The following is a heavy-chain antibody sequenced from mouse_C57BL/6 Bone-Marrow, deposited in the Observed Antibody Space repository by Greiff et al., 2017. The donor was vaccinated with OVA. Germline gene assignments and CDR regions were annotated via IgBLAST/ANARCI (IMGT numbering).Heavy chain of an antibody. D-gene: IGHD2-3*01. V-gene: IGHV3-6*01. CDR2: ISYDGSN. Sequence: EVKLQESGPGLVKPSQSLSLTCSVTGYSITSGYYWNWIRQFPGNKLEWMGYISYDGSNNYNPSLKNRISITRDTSKNQFFLKLNSVTTEDTATYYCARAPIYDGYYRYFDVWGTGTTVTVSS. J-gene: IGHJ1*03. CDR3: ARAPIYDGYYRYFDV. CDR1: GYSITSGYY.